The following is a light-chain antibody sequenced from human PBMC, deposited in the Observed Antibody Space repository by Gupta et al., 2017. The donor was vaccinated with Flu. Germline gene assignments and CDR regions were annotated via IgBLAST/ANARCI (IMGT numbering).Light chain of an antibody. J-gene: IGKJ3*01. CDR2: DAS. CDR3: QQRSNWPPLFT. V-gene: IGKV3-11*01. CDR1: QSVSSY. Sequence: EMVLTLSLATLSLSPGERATLSCRASQSVSSYLAWYQQKPGQAPRLLIYDASNRATGIPARFSGSGSGTDFTLTISSLEPEDFAVYYCQQRSNWPPLFTFGPGTKVDIK.